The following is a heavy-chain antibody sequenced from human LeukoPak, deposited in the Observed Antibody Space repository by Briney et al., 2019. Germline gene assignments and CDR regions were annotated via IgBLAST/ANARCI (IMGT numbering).Heavy chain of an antibody. CDR3: ARGGIAGAALVHLDY. J-gene: IGHJ4*02. CDR1: GGSITIYY. CDR2: SYYSGSA. Sequence: PSGTLSLTCSVSGGSITIYYWSWSRQPPGKGREWIGDSYYSGSANYNPSLTSRVNIAVDTSKNQSSLKLSSVTAADTAVYYCARGGIAGAALVHLDYWGQGTLVTVSS. D-gene: IGHD6-13*01. V-gene: IGHV4-59*01.